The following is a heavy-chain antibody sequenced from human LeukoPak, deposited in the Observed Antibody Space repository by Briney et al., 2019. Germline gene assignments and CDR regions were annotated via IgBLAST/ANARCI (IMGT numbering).Heavy chain of an antibody. V-gene: IGHV4-59*01. CDR1: GGSISSYY. CDR3: ARGATANSGLFDY. D-gene: IGHD1-1*01. J-gene: IGHJ4*02. CDR2: IHYSGNT. Sequence: PSETLSLTCAVSGGSISSYYWSWIRQPPGKGLEWIANIHYSGNTNHNPSLKSRVTISVDTSKNQFSLKLSSVTAADTAVYYCARGATANSGLFDYWGQGTLVTVCS.